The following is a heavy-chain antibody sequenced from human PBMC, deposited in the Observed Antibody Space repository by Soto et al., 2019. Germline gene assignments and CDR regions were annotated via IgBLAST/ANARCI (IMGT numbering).Heavy chain of an antibody. J-gene: IGHJ3*02. Sequence: ASVKVSCKASGYTFTASYMHWVRQAPGQGLEWMGIIDPSGGSTSYSQKFQGRVTMTRDTSTSTVYMELNSLRSEDTAVFYCARDSGHYYRSDAFDKWGQGTMVTVSS. V-gene: IGHV1-46*01. CDR1: GYTFTASY. CDR2: IDPSGGST. D-gene: IGHD1-26*01. CDR3: ARDSGHYYRSDAFDK.